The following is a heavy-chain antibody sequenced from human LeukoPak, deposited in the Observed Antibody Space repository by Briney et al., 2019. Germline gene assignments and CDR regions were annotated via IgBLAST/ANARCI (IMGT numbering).Heavy chain of an antibody. D-gene: IGHD6-19*01. CDR3: ASFGAVAGTQRRQPSYAFDI. CDR1: GYTFTSYG. CDR2: ISAYNGNT. J-gene: IGHJ3*02. Sequence: ASVKVSXKASGYTFTSYGISWVRQAPGQGLEWMGWISAYNGNTNYAQKLQGRVTMTTDTSTSTAYMELRSLRSDDTAVYYCASFGAVAGTQRRQPSYAFDIWGQGTMVTVSS. V-gene: IGHV1-18*01.